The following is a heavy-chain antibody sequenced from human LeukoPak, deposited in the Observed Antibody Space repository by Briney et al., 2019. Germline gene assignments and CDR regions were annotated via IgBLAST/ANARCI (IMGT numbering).Heavy chain of an antibody. CDR3: ARILVATGGMDV. J-gene: IGHJ6*04. CDR2: ISSSGSTI. CDR1: GFTFSSYE. Sequence: GGSLRLSRAASGFTFSSYEMNWVRQAPGKGLEWVSYISSSGSTIYYADSVKGRFTISRDNAKNSLYLQMNSLRAEDTAVYYCARILVATGGMDVWGKGTTVTVSS. D-gene: IGHD5-12*01. V-gene: IGHV3-48*03.